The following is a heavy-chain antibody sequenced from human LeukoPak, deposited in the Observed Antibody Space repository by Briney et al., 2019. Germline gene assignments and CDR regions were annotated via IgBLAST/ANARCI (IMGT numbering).Heavy chain of an antibody. CDR3: ARGGARVVVTAIQRGFWFDP. D-gene: IGHD2-21*02. CDR1: GGSFSGYY. J-gene: IGHJ5*02. V-gene: IGHV4-34*01. CDR2: INHSGST. Sequence: PSETLSLTCAVYGGSFSGYYWSWIRQPPGKGLEWIGEINHSGSTNYNPSLKSRVTISVDTSKNQFSLKLSSVTAADTAVYYCARGGARVVVTAIQRGFWFDPWGQGTLVTVSS.